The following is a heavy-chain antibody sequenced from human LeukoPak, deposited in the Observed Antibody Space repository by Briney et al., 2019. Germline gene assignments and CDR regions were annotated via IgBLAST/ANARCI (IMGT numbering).Heavy chain of an antibody. CDR1: GFTFSSYS. CDR3: ARDYYGSGSQGFFYYFDY. Sequence: GGSLRLSCAASGFTFSSYSMNWVRQAPGKGLEWVSYISSSSTIYYADSVKGRFTISRDNAKNSLYLQMNSLRAEDTAVYYCARDYYGSGSQGFFYYFDYWGQGTLVTVSS. V-gene: IGHV3-48*01. J-gene: IGHJ4*02. D-gene: IGHD3-10*01. CDR2: ISSSSTI.